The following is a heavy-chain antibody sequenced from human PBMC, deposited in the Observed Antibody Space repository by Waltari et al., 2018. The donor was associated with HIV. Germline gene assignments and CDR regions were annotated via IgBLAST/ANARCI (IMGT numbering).Heavy chain of an antibody. V-gene: IGHV3-23*01. D-gene: IGHD1-26*01. J-gene: IGHJ5*02. CDR3: ARGGRKWTHPYYWLDP. CDR1: GSTFSSFA. Sequence: EVQLLESGGGLVQPGGSLRPSCEAPGSTFSSFAMNWVRQVPGKGLEWVASISGSGGTTYYAESVKGRFTISRDTSKITLYLQMNSLRAEDTAVYYCARGGRKWTHPYYWLDPWGQGTLVTVSS. CDR2: ISGSGGTT.